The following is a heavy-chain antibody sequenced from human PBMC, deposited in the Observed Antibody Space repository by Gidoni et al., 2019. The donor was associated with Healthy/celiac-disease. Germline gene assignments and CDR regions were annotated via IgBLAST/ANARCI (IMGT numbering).Heavy chain of an antibody. V-gene: IGHV3-49*05. CDR2: IRSKAYGGTT. CDR1: GFTCGVYA. CDR3: TRADDYYDSSGYCY. Sequence: EVQLVASGGGLVKPGRSLRLSCTASGFTCGVYAMSWFRQASGKGLEWVGFIRSKAYGGTTESAASVKGRLTISRDDSKSITYLQMNSLKTEDTAVYYCTRADDYYDSSGYCYWGQGTLVTVSS. J-gene: IGHJ4*02. D-gene: IGHD3-22*01.